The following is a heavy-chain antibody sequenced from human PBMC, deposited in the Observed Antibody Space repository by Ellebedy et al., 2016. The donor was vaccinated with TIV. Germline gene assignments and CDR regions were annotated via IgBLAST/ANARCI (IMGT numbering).Heavy chain of an antibody. D-gene: IGHD2-15*01. CDR3: ARGGIVVVPYYGMDV. CDR2: IWYDGSNK. Sequence: GESLKISXAASGFTFSSYGMHWVRQAPGKGLEWVAVIWYDGSNKYYADSVKGRFTISRDNSKNTLYLQMNSLRAEDTAVYYCARGGIVVVPYYGMDVWGQGTTVTVSS. J-gene: IGHJ6*02. V-gene: IGHV3-33*01. CDR1: GFTFSSYG.